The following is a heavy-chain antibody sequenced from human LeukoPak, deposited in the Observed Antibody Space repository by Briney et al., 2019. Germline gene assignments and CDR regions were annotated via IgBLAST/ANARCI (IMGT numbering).Heavy chain of an antibody. V-gene: IGHV4-59*05. J-gene: IGHJ6*03. CDR1: GGSISSYY. CDR3: ARAYGDPRYYYYYYYMDV. CDR2: IYYSGST. D-gene: IGHD4-17*01. Sequence: SETLSLTCTVSGGSISSYYWSWIRQTPGKGLEWIGSIYYSGSTYYNPSLKSRVTISVDTSKNQFSLKLSSVTAADTAVYYCARAYGDPRYYYYYYYMDVWGKGTTVTISS.